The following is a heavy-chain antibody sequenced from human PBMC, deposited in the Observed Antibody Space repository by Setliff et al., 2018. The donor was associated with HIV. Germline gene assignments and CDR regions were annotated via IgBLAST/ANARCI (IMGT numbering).Heavy chain of an antibody. CDR3: AKVATWTGTTYYFES. D-gene: IGHD1-1*01. CDR2: ISGSSTTI. CDR1: GFTFSSNW. Sequence: PGGSLRLSCAASGFTFSSNWMNWVRQAPGKGLEWISYISGSSTTIYYADSVKGRFIISRDNAKNSLYLQMNSLRAEDTAVYYCAKVATWTGTTYYFESWGQGTLVTVSS. V-gene: IGHV3-48*01. J-gene: IGHJ4*02.